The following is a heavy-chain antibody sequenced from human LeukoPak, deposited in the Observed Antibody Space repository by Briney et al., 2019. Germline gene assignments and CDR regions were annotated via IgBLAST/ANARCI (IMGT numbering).Heavy chain of an antibody. V-gene: IGHV3-30*03. CDR3: ARGWGSGAWLIDS. CDR1: GITFRSYG. Sequence: GGSLRLSCVASGITFRSYGMHWVRQAPGKGLEWVAVISYDGSEKYYADSVKGRFTISRDNSKNTLYLQMNSLRGEDTAVYYCARGWGSGAWLIDSWGQGTLVRVSS. CDR2: ISYDGSEK. J-gene: IGHJ4*02. D-gene: IGHD3-16*01.